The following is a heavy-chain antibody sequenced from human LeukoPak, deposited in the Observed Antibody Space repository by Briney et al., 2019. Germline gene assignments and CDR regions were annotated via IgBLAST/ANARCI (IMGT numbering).Heavy chain of an antibody. CDR3: ASSYVRKGSFDY. CDR2: IYYSGST. Sequence: PSEALSLTCTVSGGSISSSSYYWGWIRQPPGKGLEWIGSIYYSGSTYYNPSLKSRVTISVDTSKNQFSLKLSSVTAADTAVYYCASSYVRKGSFDYWGQGTLVTVSS. V-gene: IGHV4-39*07. D-gene: IGHD3-10*01. J-gene: IGHJ4*02. CDR1: GGSISSSSYY.